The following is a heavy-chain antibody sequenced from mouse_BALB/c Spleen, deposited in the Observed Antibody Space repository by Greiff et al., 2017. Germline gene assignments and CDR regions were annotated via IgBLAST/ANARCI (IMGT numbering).Heavy chain of an antibody. D-gene: IGHD1-1*01. J-gene: IGHJ2*01. CDR1: GSTFGSMA. V-gene: IGHV5-6*01. Sequence: EVQLVESGGDLVSPGGSLNLSFPPSGSTFGSMAMPWVGRTPDKRLEWVATISRGGSYTYYPDSVKGRFTISRDIAKNTLYLQMSSLKSEDTAMYYCARHRDYYGSNYFDYWGQGTTLTVSS. CDR2: ISRGGSYT. CDR3: ARHRDYYGSNYFDY.